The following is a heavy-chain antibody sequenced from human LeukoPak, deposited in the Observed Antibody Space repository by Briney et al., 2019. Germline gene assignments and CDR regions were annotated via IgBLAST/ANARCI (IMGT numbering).Heavy chain of an antibody. CDR1: GYSFTRHG. V-gene: IGHV1-18*01. CDR3: ARDGDSGSYYPMYFDN. CDR2: ISVYNGST. Sequence: ASVWVSCMASGYSFTRHGISWVRQAPGQGLECVGWISVYNGSTNYAQKPQGKVTMTKNTSTTTAYMELRSLRSDDTAVYYCARDGDSGSYYPMYFDNWGQGTLVTVSS. J-gene: IGHJ4*02. D-gene: IGHD1-26*01.